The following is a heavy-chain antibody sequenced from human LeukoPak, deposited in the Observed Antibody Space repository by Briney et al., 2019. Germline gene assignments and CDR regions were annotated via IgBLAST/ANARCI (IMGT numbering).Heavy chain of an antibody. CDR2: IYYSGST. CDR1: GGSISSSSYY. D-gene: IGHD3-10*01. CDR3: ARARGSGIDY. V-gene: IGHV4-39*01. Sequence: SETLSLTCTVSGGSISSSSYYWGWIRQPPGKGLEWIGSIYYSGSTYYNPSLKSRVTISVDTSKNQFSLKLSSVTAADTAVYYCARARGSGIDYWGQGTLVTVSS. J-gene: IGHJ4*02.